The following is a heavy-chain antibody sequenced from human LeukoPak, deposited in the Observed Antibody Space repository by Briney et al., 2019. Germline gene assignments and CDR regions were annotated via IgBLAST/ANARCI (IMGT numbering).Heavy chain of an antibody. CDR1: GYTFTGYY. CDR3: ARDLGSRRSSWYGLSDY. D-gene: IGHD6-13*01. V-gene: IGHV1-2*06. CDR2: INPNSGGT. J-gene: IGHJ4*02. Sequence: ASVKVSCKASGYTFTGYYMHWVRQAPGQGLEWMGRINPNSGGTNYAQKFQGRVTMTRDTSISTAYMELSRLRSDDTAVYYCARDLGSRRSSWYGLSDYWGQGTLVTVSS.